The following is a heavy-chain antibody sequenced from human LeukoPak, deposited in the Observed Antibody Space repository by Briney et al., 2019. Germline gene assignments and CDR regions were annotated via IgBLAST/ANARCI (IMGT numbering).Heavy chain of an antibody. CDR1: GGSISSYY. CDR3: ARGWGTTVTTDWDYYYYYGMDV. Sequence: PSETLPLTCTVSGGSISSYYWSWTRQPPGKGLEWIGYIYYSGSTNYNPSLKSRVTISVDTSKNQFSLKLSSVTAADTAVYYCARGWGTTVTTDWDYYYYYGMDVWGQGTTVTVSS. J-gene: IGHJ6*02. CDR2: IYYSGST. V-gene: IGHV4-59*12. D-gene: IGHD4-17*01.